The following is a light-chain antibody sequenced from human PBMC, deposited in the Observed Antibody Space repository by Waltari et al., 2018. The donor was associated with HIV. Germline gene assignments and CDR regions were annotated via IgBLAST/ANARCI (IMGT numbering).Light chain of an antibody. V-gene: IGLV1-51*01. CDR1: PSTIGVHY. CDR3: GTWDYSLDSGV. CDR2: DNN. Sequence: QSVMTQPPYVSAAPGQKVTIPRPGPSTIGVHYVSWYQQVPGTAPKLLIYDNNKRPSGIPDRFSGSRSGTSATLDISGLQPGDEADYYCGTWDYSLDSGVFGGGTKLTVL. J-gene: IGLJ3*02.